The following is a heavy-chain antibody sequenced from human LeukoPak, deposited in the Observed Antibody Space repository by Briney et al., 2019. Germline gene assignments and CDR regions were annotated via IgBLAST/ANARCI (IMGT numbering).Heavy chain of an antibody. D-gene: IGHD2-2*01. CDR3: ARAEDCSSTSCPRAFDI. J-gene: IGHJ3*02. Sequence: GGSLRLSCAASGFTFSSYWLSWVRQAPGKGPEWVANIIQDGSERYYVDSVRGRFTISRDNAKNSLYLQVNSLRTEDTAVYYCARAEDCSSTSCPRAFDIWGQGTMVTVSS. CDR2: IIQDGSER. V-gene: IGHV3-7*03. CDR1: GFTFSSYW.